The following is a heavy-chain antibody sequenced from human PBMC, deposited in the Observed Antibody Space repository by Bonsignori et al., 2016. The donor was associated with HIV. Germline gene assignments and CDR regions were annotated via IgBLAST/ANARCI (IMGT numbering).Heavy chain of an antibody. CDR2: INPNSGGT. J-gene: IGHJ3*02. Sequence: WVRQAPGQGLEWMGWINPNSGGTNYAQKFQGRVTMTRDTSISTAYMELSRLRSDDTAVYYCASAKVWSGYHINPDDAFDIWGQGTMVTVSS. D-gene: IGHD3-3*01. CDR3: ASAKVWSGYHINPDDAFDI. V-gene: IGHV1-2*02.